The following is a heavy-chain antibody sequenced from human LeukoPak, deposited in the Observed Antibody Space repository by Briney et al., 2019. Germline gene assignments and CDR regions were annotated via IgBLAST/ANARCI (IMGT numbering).Heavy chain of an antibody. Sequence: PSETLSLTCTVSGGSISSGDYYWSWIRQPPGKGLEWIGYIYYSGSTYYNPSLKSRVTISVDTSKNQFSLKLSSVTAADTAVYYCARDRAEYGDYEDDAFDIWGQGTMVTVSS. CDR3: ARDRAEYGDYEDDAFDI. V-gene: IGHV4-30-4*01. D-gene: IGHD4-17*01. J-gene: IGHJ3*02. CDR1: GGSISSGDYY. CDR2: IYYSGST.